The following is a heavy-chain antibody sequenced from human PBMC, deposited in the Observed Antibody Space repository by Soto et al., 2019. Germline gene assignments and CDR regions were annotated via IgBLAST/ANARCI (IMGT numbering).Heavy chain of an antibody. V-gene: IGHV3-30*18. CDR3: AKDEVLVVAVARDYYGMDV. D-gene: IGHD2-15*01. Sequence: QVQLVESGGGVVQPGRSLRLSCAASGFTFSSYGMHWVRQAPGKGLEWVAVISYDGNNKYYADSVKGRFTISRDNSXXXLXXQMNRLRAEDTAVYYCAKDEVLVVAVARDYYGMDVWGQGTTVTVSS. CDR1: GFTFSSYG. J-gene: IGHJ6*02. CDR2: ISYDGNNK.